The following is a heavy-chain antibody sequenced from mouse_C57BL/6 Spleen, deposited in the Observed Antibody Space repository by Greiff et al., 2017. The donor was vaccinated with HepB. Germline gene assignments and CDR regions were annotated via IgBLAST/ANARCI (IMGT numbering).Heavy chain of an antibody. CDR3: ARHGNLAWFAY. Sequence: EVQRVESGGDLVKPGGSLKLSCAASGFTFSSYGMSWVRQTPDKRLEWVATISSGGSYTYYPDSVKGRFTISRDNAKNTLYLQMSSLKSEDTAMYYCARHGNLAWFAYWGQGTLVTVSA. J-gene: IGHJ3*01. CDR1: GFTFSSYG. V-gene: IGHV5-6*01. CDR2: ISSGGSYT. D-gene: IGHD4-1*01.